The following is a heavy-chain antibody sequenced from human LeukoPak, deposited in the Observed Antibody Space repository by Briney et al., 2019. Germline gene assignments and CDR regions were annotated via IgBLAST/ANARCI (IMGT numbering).Heavy chain of an antibody. CDR2: ISAYNGNT. Sequence: ASVKVSCKASGYTFTSYGISWVRQAPGQGLEWMGWISAYNGNTNYAQKLQGRVTMTTDTSTSTAYMELRSLRSDDTAVYYCAREPYYHDSSGYVSDYWGQGTLVTVSS. CDR1: GYTFTSYG. CDR3: AREPYYHDSSGYVSDY. D-gene: IGHD3-22*01. J-gene: IGHJ4*02. V-gene: IGHV1-18*01.